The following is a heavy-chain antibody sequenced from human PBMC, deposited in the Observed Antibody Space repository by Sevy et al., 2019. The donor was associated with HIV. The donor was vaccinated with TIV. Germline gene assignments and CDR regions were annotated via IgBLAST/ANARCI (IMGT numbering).Heavy chain of an antibody. CDR3: ATSTLYYDFWSGYSQPAFDY. V-gene: IGHV3-21*01. D-gene: IGHD3-3*01. Sequence: GGSLRLSCATSGFTFSSYAMSWVRQAPGKGLEWVSSISSSGSYIYYADSLKGRFTISRDNAKNSLYLQMNSLRAEDTAVYYCATSTLYYDFWSGYSQPAFDYWGQGTLVTVSS. CDR2: ISSSGSYI. J-gene: IGHJ4*02. CDR1: GFTFSSYA.